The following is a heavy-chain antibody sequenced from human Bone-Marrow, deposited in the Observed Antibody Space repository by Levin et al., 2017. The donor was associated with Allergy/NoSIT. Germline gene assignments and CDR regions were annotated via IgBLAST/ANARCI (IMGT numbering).Heavy chain of an antibody. J-gene: IGHJ5*02. D-gene: IGHD1-26*01. CDR3: ARESTSGSHNWFDP. Sequence: SVKVSCKASGGTFSSYAISWVRQAPGQGLEWMGGIIPIFGTANYAQKFQGRVTITADKSTSTAYMELSSLRSEDTAVYYCARESTSGSHNWFDPWGQGTLVTVSS. CDR1: GGTFSSYA. V-gene: IGHV1-69*06. CDR2: IIPIFGTA.